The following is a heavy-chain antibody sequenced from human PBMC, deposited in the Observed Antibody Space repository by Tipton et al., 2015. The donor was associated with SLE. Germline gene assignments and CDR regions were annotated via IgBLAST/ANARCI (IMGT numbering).Heavy chain of an antibody. J-gene: IGHJ2*01. CDR3: AREFLNPVTTVHYYFDH. CDR1: GGSVTSSSYY. V-gene: IGHV4-39*02. D-gene: IGHD4-11*01. Sequence: TLSLTCTVSGGSVTSSSYYWGWIRQPPGKGLEWIVSIYYSGRTYYNPSLKSRVTISVDTSKNQFSLKLSSVTAADTAVYYCAREFLNPVTTVHYYFDHWGRGTLVTVSS. CDR2: IYYSGRT.